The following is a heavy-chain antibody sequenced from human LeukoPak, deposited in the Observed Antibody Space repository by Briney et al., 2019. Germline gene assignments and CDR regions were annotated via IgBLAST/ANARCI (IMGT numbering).Heavy chain of an antibody. CDR2: IYYSGST. Sequence: SETLSLTCTASGGSISSYYWSWIRQPPGKGLEWIGYIYYSGSTNYNPSLKSRVTISVDTSKNQFSLKLSSVTAADTAVYYCAGWGDYGDHVGRIDYWGQGTLVTVSS. CDR1: GGSISSYY. J-gene: IGHJ4*02. V-gene: IGHV4-59*01. CDR3: AGWGDYGDHVGRIDY. D-gene: IGHD4-17*01.